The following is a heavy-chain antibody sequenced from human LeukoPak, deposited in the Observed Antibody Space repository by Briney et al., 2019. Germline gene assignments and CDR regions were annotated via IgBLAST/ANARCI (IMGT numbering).Heavy chain of an antibody. D-gene: IGHD6-13*01. CDR2: IHHSGST. Sequence: SQTLSLTCIVSGYSISSGYYWGWIRQPPGKGLEWIGNIHHSGSTYYNPSLKSRVTISVDTSKNQFSLKLSSVTAADTAVYYWARVAAGIGFFQHWGQGTLVTVSS. J-gene: IGHJ1*01. CDR3: ARVAAGIGFFQH. CDR1: GYSISSGYY. V-gene: IGHV4-38-2*02.